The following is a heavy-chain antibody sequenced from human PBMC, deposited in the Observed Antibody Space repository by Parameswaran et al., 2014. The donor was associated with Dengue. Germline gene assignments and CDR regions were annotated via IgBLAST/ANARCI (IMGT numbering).Heavy chain of an antibody. V-gene: IGHV3-20*03. D-gene: IGHD3-22*01. CDR2: VNWNGDKT. J-gene: IGHJ5*02. Sequence: VRQAPGKGLEWVAGVNWNGDKTGYADSVKGRFTISRDNAKNSLFLQMYSLGAEDTAFYYCARDKRYYDSSGFSGRFDPWGQGTLVTVSS. CDR3: ARDKRYYDSSGFSGRFDP.